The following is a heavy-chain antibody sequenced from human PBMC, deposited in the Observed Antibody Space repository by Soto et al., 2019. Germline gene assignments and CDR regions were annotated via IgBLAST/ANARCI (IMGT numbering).Heavy chain of an antibody. D-gene: IGHD6-13*01. V-gene: IGHV4-39*01. J-gene: IGHJ3*02. CDR2: IYYSGST. CDR1: GGSISSSSYY. CDR3: ARQQLVRTAFDI. Sequence: SETLSLTCTVSGGSISSSSYYWGWIRQPPGKGLEWIGSIYYSGSTYYNPSLKSRVTISVDTSKNQFSLKLSSVTAADTAVYYCARQQLVRTAFDIWGQGTMVTVSS.